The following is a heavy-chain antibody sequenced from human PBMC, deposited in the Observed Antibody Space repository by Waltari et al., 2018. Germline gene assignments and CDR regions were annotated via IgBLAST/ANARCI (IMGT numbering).Heavy chain of an antibody. V-gene: IGHV3-74*01. D-gene: IGHD6-25*01. Sequence: DWVRQARGEGLGWVSRMKADGSGATYADSVRGRFTISRDNTKSTRYLQMNSRGVGDMAVYYCANQRPGGYGMAVWGQGTTVTVSS. CDR3: ANQRPGGYGMAV. CDR2: MKADGSGA. J-gene: IGHJ6*02.